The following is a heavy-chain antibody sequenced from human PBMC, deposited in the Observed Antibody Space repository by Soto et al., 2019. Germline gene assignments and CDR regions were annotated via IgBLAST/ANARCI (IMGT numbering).Heavy chain of an antibody. CDR1: GITFSSYA. CDR3: AKEWSYSSGWSHVDY. J-gene: IGHJ4*02. Sequence: PGGSLRLSCAASGITFSSYAMSWVRQAPGKGLEWVSAISGSGGGTYYADSVKGRFTISRDNSKNTLYLQMNSLRAEDTAVYYCAKEWSYSSGWSHVDYWGQGTLVTVSS. V-gene: IGHV3-23*01. D-gene: IGHD6-19*01. CDR2: ISGSGGGT.